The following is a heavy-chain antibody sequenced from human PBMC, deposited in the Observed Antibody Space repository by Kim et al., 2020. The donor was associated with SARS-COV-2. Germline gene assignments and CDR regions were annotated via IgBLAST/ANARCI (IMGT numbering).Heavy chain of an antibody. CDR2: ISGSGGST. D-gene: IGHD6-19*01. Sequence: GGSLRLSCAASGFTFSSYAMSWVRQAPGKGLEWVSAISGSGGSTYYADSVKGRFTISRDNSKNTLYLQMNSLRAEDTAVYYCAKDFFFLVAGTLGYWGQGTLVTVSS. CDR1: GFTFSSYA. CDR3: AKDFFFLVAGTLGY. V-gene: IGHV3-23*01. J-gene: IGHJ4*02.